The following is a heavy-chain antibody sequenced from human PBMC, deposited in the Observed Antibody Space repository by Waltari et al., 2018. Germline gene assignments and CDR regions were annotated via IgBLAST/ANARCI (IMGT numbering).Heavy chain of an antibody. D-gene: IGHD5-18*01. V-gene: IGHV5-51*01. CDR1: GYSFTSYW. J-gene: IGHJ2*01. CDR3: ARQGAAAREHWYFDL. CDR2: IYPGDSDT. Sequence: EVQLVQSGAEVQKPGESLKISCQGSGYSFTSYWIGWVRQMPGKGLEWMGIIYPGDSDTRYSPSFQGQVTISADKSISTAYLQWSSLKASDTAMYYCARQGAAAREHWYFDLWGRGTLVTVSS.